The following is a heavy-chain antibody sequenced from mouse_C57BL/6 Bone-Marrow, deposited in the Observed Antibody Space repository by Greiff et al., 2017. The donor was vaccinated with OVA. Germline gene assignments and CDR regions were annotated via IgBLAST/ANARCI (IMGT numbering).Heavy chain of an antibody. CDR1: GYTFTDYN. Sequence: VQLKESGPELVKPGASVKMSCKASGYTFTDYNMHWVKQSHGKSLEWIGYINPNNGGTSYNQKFKGKATLTVNKSSSTAYMELRSLTSEDSAVYYCARDSSGPHFDYWGQGTTLTVSS. CDR3: ARDSSGPHFDY. D-gene: IGHD3-2*02. J-gene: IGHJ2*01. V-gene: IGHV1-22*01. CDR2: INPNNGGT.